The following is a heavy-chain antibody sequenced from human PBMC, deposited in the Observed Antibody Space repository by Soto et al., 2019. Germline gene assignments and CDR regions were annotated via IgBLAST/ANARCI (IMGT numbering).Heavy chain of an antibody. CDR1: GGSISSGDYY. J-gene: IGHJ4*02. V-gene: IGHV4-30-4*01. Sequence: PSETLSLTCTVSGGSISSGDYYWSWIRQPPGKGLEWIGYIYYSGSTYYNPSLKSRVTISVDTSKNQFSLKLSSVTAADTAVYYCARATRHYDILTGYYLPFDYWGQGTLVTVSS. D-gene: IGHD3-9*01. CDR2: IYYSGST. CDR3: ARATRHYDILTGYYLPFDY.